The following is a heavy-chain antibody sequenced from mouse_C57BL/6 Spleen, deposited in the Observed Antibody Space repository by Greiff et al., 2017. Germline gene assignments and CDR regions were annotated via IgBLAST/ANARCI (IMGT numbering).Heavy chain of an antibody. Sequence: QVQLQQPGAELVKPGASVKLSCKASGYTFTSYWMQWVKQRPGQGLEWIGEIDPSDSYTNYNQKFKGKATLTVDTSSSTAYMQLSSLTSEDSAVYYCAIYYYGSSYVGYAMDYWGQGTSVTVSS. V-gene: IGHV1-50*01. CDR2: IDPSDSYT. CDR3: AIYYYGSSYVGYAMDY. D-gene: IGHD1-1*01. J-gene: IGHJ4*01. CDR1: GYTFTSYW.